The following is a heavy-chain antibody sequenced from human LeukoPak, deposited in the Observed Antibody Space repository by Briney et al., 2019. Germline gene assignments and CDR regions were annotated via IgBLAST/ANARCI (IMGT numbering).Heavy chain of an antibody. CDR1: GDSFTSTNYW. Sequence: SETLSLTCTVSGDSFTSTNYWWVWVRLPPGKGLEWIGAIQSTGRTFSNPSLKSRVTISVDTSKKQFSLDLRSATAADTAVYYCARRRHHFDYYDVWGQGTRVTVSS. D-gene: IGHD3-10*01. J-gene: IGHJ3*01. CDR2: IQSTGRT. V-gene: IGHV4-39*01. CDR3: ARRRHHFDYYDV.